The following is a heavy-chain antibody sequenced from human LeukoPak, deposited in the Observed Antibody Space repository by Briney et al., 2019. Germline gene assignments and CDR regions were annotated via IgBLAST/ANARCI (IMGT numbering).Heavy chain of an antibody. V-gene: IGHV4-38-2*02. CDR2: IYHSGST. J-gene: IGHJ4*02. Sequence: SSETLSLTCTVSGYSISSDYYWGWIRQPPGKGLEWIGSIYHSGSTYYNPSLKSRVTISVDTSKNQFSLKLSSVTAADTAVYYCARGPIAVVWGQGTLVTVSS. CDR3: ARGPIAVV. CDR1: GYSISSDYY. D-gene: IGHD3-22*01.